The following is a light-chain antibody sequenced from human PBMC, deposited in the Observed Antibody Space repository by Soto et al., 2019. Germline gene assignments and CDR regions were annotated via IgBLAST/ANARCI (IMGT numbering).Light chain of an antibody. Sequence: EIVLTQSPGTLSLSPGERATLSCRASQSVSSSYLAWYQQKPGQAPRLLIYGASSRATGIPDRFSGSGSGTDFTLTISRLEPEDFAVYYCQQYGSSSPTFGQGTKVGIK. CDR2: GAS. J-gene: IGKJ1*01. V-gene: IGKV3-20*01. CDR3: QQYGSSSPT. CDR1: QSVSSSY.